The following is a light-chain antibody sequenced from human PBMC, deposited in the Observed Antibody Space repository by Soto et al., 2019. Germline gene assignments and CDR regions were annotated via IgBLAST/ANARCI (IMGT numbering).Light chain of an antibody. J-gene: IGLJ2*01. Sequence: QSALTQPASVSGSPGQSITISCTGTSSDIGGYTYVSWYQHHPGKAPKLMIYDVTSRPSGVSHRFSGSKSGNTASLTISGLQAEDEADYYCSSYTSSSTVLFGGGTKVTVL. CDR1: SSDIGGYTY. CDR3: SSYTSSSTVL. CDR2: DVT. V-gene: IGLV2-14*03.